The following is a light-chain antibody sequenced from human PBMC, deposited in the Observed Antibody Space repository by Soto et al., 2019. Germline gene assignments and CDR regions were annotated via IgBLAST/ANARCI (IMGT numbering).Light chain of an antibody. J-gene: IGLJ1*01. Sequence: SSDIGSHNYVSWYRQYPGEAPKLLIYEVHYRPSGVSSRFSGYKSGNTASLTISGLQAADEADYYCASYLTTSPLEVFGPRTKVTVL. CDR1: SSDIGSHNY. CDR2: EVH. CDR3: ASYLTTSPLEV. V-gene: IGLV2-14*01.